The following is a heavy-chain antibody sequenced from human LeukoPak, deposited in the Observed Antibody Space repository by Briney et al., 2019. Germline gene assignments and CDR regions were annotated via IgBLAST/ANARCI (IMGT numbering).Heavy chain of an antibody. CDR3: ARDRYYYGSGSYYRRNFDY. CDR2: INHSGST. J-gene: IGHJ4*02. D-gene: IGHD3-10*01. Sequence: QSSETLSLTCAVYGGSFSGYYWSWIRQPPGKGLAWMGEINHSGSTNYNPSLKSRVTISVDTSKNQFSLKLSSVTAADTAVYYCARDRYYYGSGSYYRRNFDYWGQGALVTVSS. CDR1: GGSFSGYY. V-gene: IGHV4-34*01.